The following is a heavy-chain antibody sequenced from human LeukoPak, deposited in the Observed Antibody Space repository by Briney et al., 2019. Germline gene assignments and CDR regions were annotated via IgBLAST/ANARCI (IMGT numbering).Heavy chain of an antibody. CDR3: ARDSGIAAAGLGDY. V-gene: IGHV3-21*01. J-gene: IGHJ4*02. D-gene: IGHD6-13*01. Sequence: GGSLRLSCAASGFSFRGYNMNWVRQAPGKGLEWVSFITSTSSYIHYADSVKGRVTISRDNAKNSLYLQMNSLRAEDTAVYYCARDSGIAAAGLGDYWGQGTLVTVSS. CDR2: ITSTSSYI. CDR1: GFSFRGYN.